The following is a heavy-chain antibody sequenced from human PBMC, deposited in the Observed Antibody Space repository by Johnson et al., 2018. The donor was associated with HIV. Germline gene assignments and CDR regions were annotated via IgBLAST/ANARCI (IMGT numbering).Heavy chain of an antibody. CDR3: VRERRPWGPDAFDI. CDR2: ISDDGSNE. J-gene: IGHJ3*02. V-gene: IGHV3-30*09. CDR1: GFTFSSYA. Sequence: QMLLVESGGGVVQPGRSLRLSCAASGFTFSSYAMHWVRQAPGKGLEWVAVISDDGSNEYYADSVKGRFAISRDNSGNTLYLEMNSLRAEDTAVYYCVRERRPWGPDAFDIWGQGTMVTVSS. D-gene: IGHD3-16*01.